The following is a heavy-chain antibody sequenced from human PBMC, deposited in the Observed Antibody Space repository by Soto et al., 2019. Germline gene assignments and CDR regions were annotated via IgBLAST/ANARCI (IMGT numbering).Heavy chain of an antibody. D-gene: IGHD3-10*01. CDR1: GYTPTSYG. V-gene: IGHV1-18*01. CDR3: AAANVLLPST. CDR2: ISAYNGNT. Sequence: KVCCQASGYTPTSYGISGVRQAPGQGLEWMGWISAYNGNTNYAQKLQGRVTMTTDTSTSTAYMELRSLRSDDTAVYYCAAANVLLPSTCGQRTLVTVSS. J-gene: IGHJ5*02.